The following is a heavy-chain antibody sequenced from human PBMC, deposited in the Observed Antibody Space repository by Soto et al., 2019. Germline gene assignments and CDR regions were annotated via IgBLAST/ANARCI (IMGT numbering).Heavy chain of an antibody. CDR2: IIPLFGTT. CDR1: GGTFSTYT. V-gene: IGHV1-69*15. D-gene: IGHD3-16*01. Sequence: SVKVSCKTSGGTFSTYTIYWVRQAPGRGLEWMGRIIPLFGTTKYAQNFQDRVTITAEESTSTTYMELSSLRAEDTAVYYCARRLDDRADEGFDVWGEGTAVTVSS. CDR3: ARRLDDRADEGFDV. J-gene: IGHJ3*01.